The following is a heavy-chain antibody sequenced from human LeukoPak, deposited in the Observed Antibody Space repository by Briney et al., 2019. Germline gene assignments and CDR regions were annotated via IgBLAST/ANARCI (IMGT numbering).Heavy chain of an antibody. CDR3: ARSSTTTYYDILTGYYDLNWFDP. J-gene: IGHJ5*02. D-gene: IGHD3-9*01. CDR1: GYTFTSYG. CDR2: ISAYNGNT. Sequence: ASVKVSCKASGYTFTSYGISWVRQAPGQGLEWMGWISAYNGNTNYALKLQGRVTMTTDTSTSTAYMELRSLRSDDTAVYYCARSSTTTYYDILTGYYDLNWFDPWGQGTLVTVSS. V-gene: IGHV1-18*04.